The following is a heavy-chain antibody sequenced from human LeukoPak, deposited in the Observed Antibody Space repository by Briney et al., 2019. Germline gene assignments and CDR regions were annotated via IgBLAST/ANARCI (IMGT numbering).Heavy chain of an antibody. J-gene: IGHJ5*02. Sequence: GGSLRLSCAASGFTFSDYWMSWVRQAPGKGLEWAANIKQDGSEKSYLDSVKGRFTISRDNVENTLYLQMNSLRADDTAVYYCARDAEHCSGSDCPRWFDPWGQGTLVTVSS. CDR1: GFTFSDYW. CDR2: IKQDGSEK. V-gene: IGHV3-7*05. D-gene: IGHD2-15*01. CDR3: ARDAEHCSGSDCPRWFDP.